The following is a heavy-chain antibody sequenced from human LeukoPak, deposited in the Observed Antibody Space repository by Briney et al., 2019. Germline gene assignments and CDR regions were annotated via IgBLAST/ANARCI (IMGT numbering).Heavy chain of an antibody. D-gene: IGHD3-3*01. CDR1: GYTFTGYY. CDR2: INPNSGGT. J-gene: IGHJ3*02. V-gene: IGHV1-2*02. Sequence: ASVKVSCKASGYTFTGYYMHWVRQAPGQGLGWMGWINPNSGGTNYAQKFQGRVTMTGDTSISTAYMELSRLRSDDTAVYYCAREGYDFWSGYSDAFDIWGQGTMVTVSS. CDR3: AREGYDFWSGYSDAFDI.